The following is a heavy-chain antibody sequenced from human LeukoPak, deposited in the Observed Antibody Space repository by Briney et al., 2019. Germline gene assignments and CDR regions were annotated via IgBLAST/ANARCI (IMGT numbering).Heavy chain of an antibody. CDR2: INPSGGST. D-gene: IGHD5-18*01. V-gene: IGHV1-46*01. CDR3: AREGYSYGPFDY. Sequence: GASVKVPCKASGYTFTSYAMNWVRQAPGQGLEWMGIINPSGGSTSYAQKFQGRVTMTRDTSTSTVYMELSSLRSEDTAVYYCAREGYSYGPFDYWGQGTLVTVSS. CDR1: GYTFTSYA. J-gene: IGHJ4*02.